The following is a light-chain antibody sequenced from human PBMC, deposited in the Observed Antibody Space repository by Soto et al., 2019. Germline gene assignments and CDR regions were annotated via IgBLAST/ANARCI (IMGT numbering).Light chain of an antibody. V-gene: IGKV3-11*01. J-gene: IGKJ4*01. CDR3: QQRSNWPLT. Sequence: EIVLTQSPATLSLSPGERATLSCRASQSVSSYLAWYQQKPGQAPSLLIYDASNRATGIPARFSGSGSGTEFTLTISSLEPEDFAVYYCQQRSNWPLTFGGGTKVEIK. CDR1: QSVSSY. CDR2: DAS.